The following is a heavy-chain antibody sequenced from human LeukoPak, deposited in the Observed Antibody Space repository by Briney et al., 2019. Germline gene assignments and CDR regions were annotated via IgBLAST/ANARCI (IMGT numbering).Heavy chain of an antibody. CDR2: ISSSGSTI. Sequence: PGGSLRLSCAASGFTFSDYYMSWIRQAPGKGLEWVSYISSSGSTIYYADSVKGRFTISRDNSKNTLYLQMNSLRAEDTAVYYCAKSSSGWPFDYWGQGTLVTVSS. J-gene: IGHJ4*02. D-gene: IGHD6-19*01. CDR1: GFTFSDYY. V-gene: IGHV3-11*04. CDR3: AKSSSGWPFDY.